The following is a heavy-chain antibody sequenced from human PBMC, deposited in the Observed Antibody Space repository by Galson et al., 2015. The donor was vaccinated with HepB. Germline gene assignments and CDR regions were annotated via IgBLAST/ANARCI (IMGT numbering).Heavy chain of an antibody. Sequence: SLRLSCAASGFTFSSYGMHWVRQAPGKGLEWVAVISYDGSNKYYADSVKGRFTISRDNSKNTLYLQMNSLRAEDTAVYYCAKATGPVLLWFGGHYFDYWGQGTLVTVSS. V-gene: IGHV3-30*18. CDR2: ISYDGSNK. D-gene: IGHD3-10*01. J-gene: IGHJ4*02. CDR1: GFTFSSYG. CDR3: AKATGPVLLWFGGHYFDY.